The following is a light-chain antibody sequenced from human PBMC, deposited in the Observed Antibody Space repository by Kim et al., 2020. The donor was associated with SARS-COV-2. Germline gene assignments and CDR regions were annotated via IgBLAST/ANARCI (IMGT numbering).Light chain of an antibody. CDR3: SSYAGSHTYV. CDR1: SHGIGSYNL. J-gene: IGLJ1*01. V-gene: IGLV2-23*01. Sequence: GQTIAISWTVTSHGIGSYNLVSWSQPHPGRAPKLMIYAGTERPSGVSDRFSGSKSGYTASLTISGLQAEDEANYFCSSYAGSHTYVFGPGTKVTVL. CDR2: AGT.